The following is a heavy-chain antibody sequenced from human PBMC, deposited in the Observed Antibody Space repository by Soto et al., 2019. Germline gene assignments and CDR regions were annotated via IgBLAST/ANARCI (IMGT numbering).Heavy chain of an antibody. D-gene: IGHD3-22*01. CDR2: VYYTGST. Sequence: SETLSLTCAVSGGSISSGGYSWTWIRQSPGRGLEWIGYVYYTGSTNYNPSLKSRVTMSLDTSRNQFSLSLSSVTAADTAIYFCARYSPPKKSYDSNPGWFDPWGQGTLVTVSS. CDR3: ARYSPPKKSYDSNPGWFDP. V-gene: IGHV4-61*08. J-gene: IGHJ5*02. CDR1: GGSISSGGYS.